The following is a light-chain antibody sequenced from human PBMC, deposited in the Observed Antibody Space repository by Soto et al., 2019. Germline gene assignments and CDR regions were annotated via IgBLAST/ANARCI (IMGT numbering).Light chain of an antibody. V-gene: IGKV3-20*01. CDR3: QNYARSVGA. CDR1: QSASSSY. J-gene: IGKJ1*01. CDR2: GTS. Sequence: EIVLTQSPCTLSLSPGERATVSCRASQSASSSYFAWYKQKPGQAPRLLISGTSNRATGIPDRFSGSGSGTIFTLTINRLEPEDFALYYYQNYARSVGAFSHGTGVAIK.